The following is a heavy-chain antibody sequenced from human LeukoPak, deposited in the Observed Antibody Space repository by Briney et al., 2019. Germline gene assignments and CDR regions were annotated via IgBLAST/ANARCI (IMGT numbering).Heavy chain of an antibody. J-gene: IGHJ4*02. V-gene: IGHV3-49*03. Sequence: GGSLSLSCTVSGFTFGDYAMSWFRQAPGKGLEWVGFIESKAYGGTTEYAASLKGRFTISRDDSKSIAYLQMNSLKTGDTAVYYCTRALRYFDCLLFDYWGQGTLVTVSS. D-gene: IGHD3-9*01. CDR1: GFTFGDYA. CDR3: TRALRYFDCLLFDY. CDR2: IESKAYGGTT.